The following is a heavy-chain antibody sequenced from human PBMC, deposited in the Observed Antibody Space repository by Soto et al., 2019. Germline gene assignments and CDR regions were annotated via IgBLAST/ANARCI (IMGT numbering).Heavy chain of an antibody. CDR2: INSDGSTT. D-gene: IGHD6-6*01. CDR3: ARTLYSSSRIDY. V-gene: IGHV3-74*01. Sequence: GGSLRLSCAASGFTFSSYWMHWVRQAPGKGLVWVSRINSDGSTTSYVDSVKGRFTISRDNAKNTLYLQMNSLRAEDTAVYYCARTLYSSSRIDYWGPGTLVTVSS. CDR1: GFTFSSYW. J-gene: IGHJ4*02.